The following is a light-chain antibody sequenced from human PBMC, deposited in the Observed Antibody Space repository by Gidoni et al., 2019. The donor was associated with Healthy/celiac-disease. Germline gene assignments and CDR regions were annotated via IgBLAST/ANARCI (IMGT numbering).Light chain of an antibody. CDR2: EDN. V-gene: IGLV6-57*01. CDR3: QSDDSSNVV. J-gene: IGLJ2*01. CDR1: SGSIASNY. Sequence: NFMLTQPHSVSEFPGTTVTISCTRSSGSIASNYVQLYQQRPASSPTTIIYEDNQRPSGVPDRFSGSIDSSSNSASLTISGLKTEDEAYYYCQSDDSSNVVFGGGTKLTVL.